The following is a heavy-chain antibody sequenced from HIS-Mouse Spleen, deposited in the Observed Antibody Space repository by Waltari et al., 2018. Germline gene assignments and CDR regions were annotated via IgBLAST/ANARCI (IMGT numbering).Heavy chain of an antibody. CDR2: IYYSGRT. CDR1: GGSISSSSYY. Sequence: QLQLQESGPGLVKPSETLSLTCTVSGGSISSSSYYWGWIRQPPGKGLEWIGSIYYSGRTYSNPSLKGRVTISVDTSKNQFSLKLSSVTAADTAVYYCAREIPYSSSWYDWYFDLWCRGTLVTVSS. CDR3: AREIPYSSSWYDWYFDL. J-gene: IGHJ2*01. V-gene: IGHV4-39*07. D-gene: IGHD6-13*01.